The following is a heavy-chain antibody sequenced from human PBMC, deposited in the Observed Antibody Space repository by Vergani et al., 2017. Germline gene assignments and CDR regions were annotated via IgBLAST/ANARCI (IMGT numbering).Heavy chain of an antibody. J-gene: IGHJ4*02. Sequence: QVQLQESGPGLVKPSETLSLTCAVSGYSISSGYYWGWTRQPPGKGLEWIGSIYHSRSTYYNPSLKSRVTISVDTSKNQFSLKLSSVTAADTAVYYCARRRAVAPHYYFDYWGQGTLVTVSS. D-gene: IGHD6-19*01. CDR3: ARRRAVAPHYYFDY. CDR1: GYSISSGYY. V-gene: IGHV4-38-2*01. CDR2: IYHSRST.